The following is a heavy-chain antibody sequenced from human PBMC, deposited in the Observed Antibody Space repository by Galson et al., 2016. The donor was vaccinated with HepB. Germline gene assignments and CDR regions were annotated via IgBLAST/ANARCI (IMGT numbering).Heavy chain of an antibody. CDR1: GFTFNNYG. D-gene: IGHD5-18*01. V-gene: IGHV3-33*01. Sequence: SLRLSCAASGFTFNNYGMHWVRQAPGKGLEWVALIWYDGSNQDYGDSAKGRFTISRDNSKNTLYLQMNSLRADDTAIYYCARDFGYSYGFYGYFQNWGQGTLVTVSS. CDR2: IWYDGSNQ. J-gene: IGHJ1*01. CDR3: ARDFGYSYGFYGYFQN.